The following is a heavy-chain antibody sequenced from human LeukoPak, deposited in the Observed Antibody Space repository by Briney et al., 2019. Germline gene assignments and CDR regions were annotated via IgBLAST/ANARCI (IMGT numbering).Heavy chain of an antibody. CDR2: IWYDGSNK. V-gene: IGHV3-33*01. CDR1: GFTFSSYG. CDR3: ASASGYLSIFDY. Sequence: PGGSLRLSCAASGFTFSSYGMHWVRQAPGKGLEWVAVIWYDGSNKYYADSVKGRFTISRGNSKNTLYLQMNSLRAEDTAVYYCASASGYLSIFDYWGQGTLVTVSS. J-gene: IGHJ4*02. D-gene: IGHD3-22*01.